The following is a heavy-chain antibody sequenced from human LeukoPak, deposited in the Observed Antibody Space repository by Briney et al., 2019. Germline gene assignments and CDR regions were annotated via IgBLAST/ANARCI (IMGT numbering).Heavy chain of an antibody. J-gene: IGHJ4*02. CDR1: GSTFSSYS. CDR3: ARVSVPQQLVPFYY. D-gene: IGHD6-13*01. V-gene: IGHV3-21*06. CDR2: IRSSRSSSSYI. Sequence: GGSLRLSCAASGSTFSSYSMNWVRQAPGKGLEGVSSIRSSRSSSSYIYYAESVRGRFTISRDNAKNSLYLQMNNLRVEDTAVYYCARVSVPQQLVPFYYWGQGTLVTVSS.